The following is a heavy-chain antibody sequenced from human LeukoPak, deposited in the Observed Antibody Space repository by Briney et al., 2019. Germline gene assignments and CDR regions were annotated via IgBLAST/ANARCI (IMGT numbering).Heavy chain of an antibody. CDR3: AKGLGHMTTVTAFDH. J-gene: IGHJ4*02. V-gene: IGHV3-23*01. D-gene: IGHD4-17*01. Sequence: GGSLRLSCAASGFTFSSYAMSWVRQAPGKGLEWVSAISGSGGSTYYADSVKGRFTISRDNSKNTLYLQMNSLRAEDTAVYYCAKGLGHMTTVTAFDHWGQGTLVTVSS. CDR1: GFTFSSYA. CDR2: ISGSGGST.